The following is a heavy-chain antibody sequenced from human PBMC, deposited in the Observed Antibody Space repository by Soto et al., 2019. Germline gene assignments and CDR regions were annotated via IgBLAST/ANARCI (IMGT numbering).Heavy chain of an antibody. CDR1: GGSISSGGYY. V-gene: IGHV4-31*03. CDR3: ARDSGATMVRKTKGAFDI. D-gene: IGHD3-10*01. J-gene: IGHJ3*02. CDR2: IYYSGST. Sequence: SETLSLTCTVSGGSISSGGYYWSWIRQHPGKGLEWIGYIYYSGSTYYNPSLKSRVTISVDTSKNQFSLKLSSVTAADTAVYYCARDSGATMVRKTKGAFDIWGQGTMVTVSS.